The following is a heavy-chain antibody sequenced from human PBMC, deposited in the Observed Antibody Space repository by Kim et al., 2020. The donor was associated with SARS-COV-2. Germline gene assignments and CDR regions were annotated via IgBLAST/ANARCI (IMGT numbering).Heavy chain of an antibody. V-gene: IGHV3-53*04. CDR3: ARDRPDYGGYYFDY. Sequence: GGSLRLSCAASGFTVSSNYMSWVRQAPGKGLEWVSVIYSGGSPYYADSVKGRFTISRHNSKNTLYLQMNSLRAEDTAVYYCARDRPDYGGYYFDYWGQGTLVTVSS. J-gene: IGHJ4*02. CDR1: GFTVSSNY. CDR2: IYSGGSP. D-gene: IGHD4-17*01.